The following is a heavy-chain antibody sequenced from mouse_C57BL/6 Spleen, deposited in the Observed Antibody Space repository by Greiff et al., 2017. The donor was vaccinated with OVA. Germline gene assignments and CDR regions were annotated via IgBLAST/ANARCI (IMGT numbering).Heavy chain of an antibody. D-gene: IGHD2-3*01. CDR1: GYTFTSYW. Sequence: QVHVKQPGAELVRPGTSVKLSCKASGYTFTSYWMHWVKQRPGQGLEWIGVIDPSDSYTNYNQKFKGKATLTVDTSSSTAYMQLSSLTSEDSAVYYCARYDGYLDYWGQGTTLTVSS. CDR3: ARYDGYLDY. J-gene: IGHJ2*01. V-gene: IGHV1-59*01. CDR2: IDPSDSYT.